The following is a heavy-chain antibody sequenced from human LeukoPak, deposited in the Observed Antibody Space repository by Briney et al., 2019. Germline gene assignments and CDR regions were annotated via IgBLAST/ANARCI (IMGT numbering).Heavy chain of an antibody. J-gene: IGHJ4*02. V-gene: IGHV3-7*03. CDR1: GFTFSNYW. Sequence: GGSLRLSCAASGFTFSNYWMSWVRQAPGKGLEWVADIKQDGSEKYYVDSVKGRFTISRDNAKNSLYLQMNSLRAEDTAVYYCARRYFDYWGQGTLVTVSS. CDR2: IKQDGSEK. CDR3: ARRYFDY.